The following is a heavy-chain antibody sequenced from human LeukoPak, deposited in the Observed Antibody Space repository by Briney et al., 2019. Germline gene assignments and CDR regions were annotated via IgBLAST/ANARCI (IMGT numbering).Heavy chain of an antibody. CDR1: GFTFDDYA. CDR2: ISWNSGSI. V-gene: IGHV3-9*01. Sequence: GGSQRLSCAASGFTFDDYAMHWVRQAPGKGLEWVSGISWNSGSIYYADSVKGRFTISRDNAKNSLYLQMNSLRAEDTAVYYCARDRGSADGMDVWGQGTTVTVSS. CDR3: ARDRGSADGMDV. J-gene: IGHJ6*02. D-gene: IGHD3-10*01.